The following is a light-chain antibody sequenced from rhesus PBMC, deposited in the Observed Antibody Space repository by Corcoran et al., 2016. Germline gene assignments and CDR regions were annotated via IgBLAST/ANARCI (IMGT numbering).Light chain of an antibody. J-gene: IGKJ4*01. CDR3: QQYYSSPLT. CDR2: GAS. Sequence: DIVMTQSPDSLAVSLGERVTINCKSSQSLLYSSNNKTYLAWSQQTPGQAPQLTIYGASTRESGVPNRFSGSGSGTDFTRTISGLQAEDVAVYYCQQYYSSPLTFGGGTKVEIK. V-gene: IGKV4-1*01. CDR1: QSLLYSSNNKTY.